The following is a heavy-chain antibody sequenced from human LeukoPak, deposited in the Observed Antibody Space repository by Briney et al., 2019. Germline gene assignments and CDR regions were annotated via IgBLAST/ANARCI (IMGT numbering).Heavy chain of an antibody. CDR2: IYHSGST. Sequence: PSETLSLTCTVSGYSISSGYYWGWIRPPPGKGRGWIGIIYHSGSTYYNPSLKSRVTISVDTSKNQFSLKLSSVTAADTAVYYCAKSNGYGLVDIWGQGTMVTVSS. J-gene: IGHJ3*02. V-gene: IGHV4-38-2*02. CDR3: AKSNGYGLVDI. CDR1: GYSISSGYY. D-gene: IGHD3-10*01.